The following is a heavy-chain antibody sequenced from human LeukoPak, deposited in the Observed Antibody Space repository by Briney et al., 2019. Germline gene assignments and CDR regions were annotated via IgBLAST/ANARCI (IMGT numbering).Heavy chain of an antibody. CDR1: GFTFSSYG. CDR3: AKDGIAVAGTLDY. Sequence: GGSLRLSCAASGFTFSSYGMHWVRQAPAKGLERVAFIRYDGSNKYYADSLKGRFTISRDNSNNTQYLQMNSLRDEDTAVYYCAKDGIAVAGTLDYWGQGSVVTVSS. J-gene: IGHJ4*02. CDR2: IRYDGSNK. D-gene: IGHD6-19*01. V-gene: IGHV3-30*02.